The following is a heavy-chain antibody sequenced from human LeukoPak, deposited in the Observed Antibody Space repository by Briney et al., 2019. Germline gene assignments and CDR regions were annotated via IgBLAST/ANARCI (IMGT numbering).Heavy chain of an antibody. CDR3: VRQAVSGDSGIAY. CDR1: GFTFSTYE. V-gene: IGHV3-74*01. Sequence: GGSLRLSCAASGFTFSTYEMNWVRQAPGKGLEWVSRINPDGSSSNYADSVKGRFTMSRDNAKSMVYLQMDGLRAEDTAVFSCVRQAVSGDSGIAYWGRGVLVTVSS. D-gene: IGHD4-17*01. J-gene: IGHJ4*02. CDR2: INPDGSSS.